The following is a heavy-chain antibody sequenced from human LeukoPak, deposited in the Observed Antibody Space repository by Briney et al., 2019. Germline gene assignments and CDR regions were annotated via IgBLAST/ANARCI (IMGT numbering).Heavy chain of an antibody. CDR3: ARVQGYCSSTSCYDLVDY. CDR1: GYTFTGYY. Sequence: GASVKVSCKASGYTFTGYYMHWVRQAPGQGLEWMGWINPNSGGTNYAQKFQGRVTMTRGTSISTAYMELSRLRSDDTAVYYCARVQGYCSSTSCYDLVDYWGQGTLVTVSS. D-gene: IGHD2-2*01. J-gene: IGHJ4*02. CDR2: INPNSGGT. V-gene: IGHV1-2*02.